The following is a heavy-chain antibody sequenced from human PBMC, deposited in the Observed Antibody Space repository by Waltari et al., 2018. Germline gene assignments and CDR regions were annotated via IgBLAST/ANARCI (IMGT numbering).Heavy chain of an antibody. CDR2: IYPDDSDT. Sequence: EVQLVQSGAEVKKPGDSLRISCKGSGYRFSDYWVAWVRQMPGKGLVWMGIIYPDDSDTIYSPSLQGQVTISADKSIASAYLQWSSLKASDTAIYYCARGGSSSNSGAFDIWGQGTMVTVSS. V-gene: IGHV5-51*01. J-gene: IGHJ3*02. D-gene: IGHD6-6*01. CDR3: ARGGSSSNSGAFDI. CDR1: GYRFSDYW.